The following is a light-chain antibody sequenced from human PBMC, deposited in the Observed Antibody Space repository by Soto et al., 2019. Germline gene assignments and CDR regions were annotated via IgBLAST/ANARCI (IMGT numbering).Light chain of an antibody. Sequence: EIVITYSPATLAVSPGQSATLSCRASQSVSSYFAWYQQKPGQAPRLLIYDASNRATGIPDRFSGSGSGTDFILTISRLEPEDFAVYYCQQYASSPTTFGQGTKVDIK. CDR2: DAS. V-gene: IGKV3-20*01. CDR3: QQYASSPTT. CDR1: QSVSSY. J-gene: IGKJ1*01.